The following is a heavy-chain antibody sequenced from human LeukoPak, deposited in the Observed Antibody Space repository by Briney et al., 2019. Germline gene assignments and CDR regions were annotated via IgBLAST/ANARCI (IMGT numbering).Heavy chain of an antibody. Sequence: GGSLRLSCAASGFTVSSNYMSWVRQAPGKGLEWVSVIYSGGSTYYADSVKGRFTISRDNSKNTLYLQINSLRVEDTAVYYCARGDRGTAAGNNWFNPWGQGTLVTVSS. CDR3: ARGDRGTAAGNNWFNP. CDR2: IYSGGST. D-gene: IGHD6-13*01. V-gene: IGHV3-53*05. J-gene: IGHJ5*02. CDR1: GFTVSSNY.